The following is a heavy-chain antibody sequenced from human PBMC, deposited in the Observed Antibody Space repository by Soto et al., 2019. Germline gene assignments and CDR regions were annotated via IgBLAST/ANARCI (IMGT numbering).Heavy chain of an antibody. CDR1: GGTFSSYA. V-gene: IGHV1-69*13. D-gene: IGHD2-21*01. CDR3: ARVGPPSPSVIWFFDL. CDR2: IIPMLAAP. Sequence: GASVKVSCKASGGTFSSYAISWVRQAPGQGLEWMGGIIPMLAAPTYAQKFQGRLTITADESTTTVYMELSSLTSEDTAVYYCARVGPPSPSVIWFFDLWGRGTLVTVSS. J-gene: IGHJ2*01.